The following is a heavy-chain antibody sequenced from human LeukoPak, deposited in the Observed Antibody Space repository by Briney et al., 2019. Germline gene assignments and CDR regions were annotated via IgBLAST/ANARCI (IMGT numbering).Heavy chain of an antibody. CDR2: ISSSGSTT. V-gene: IGHV3-48*03. CDR3: AKRTEAAGPYFDS. CDR1: GFTFSSYE. J-gene: IGHJ4*02. D-gene: IGHD6-13*01. Sequence: GGSLRLACAASGFTFSSYEMNWVRQAPGKGLEWVSCISSSGSTTYYADSVKGRFTVSRDNSKSTLYLQMNTLRAEDTALYYCAKRTEAAGPYFDSWGQGTLVTVSS.